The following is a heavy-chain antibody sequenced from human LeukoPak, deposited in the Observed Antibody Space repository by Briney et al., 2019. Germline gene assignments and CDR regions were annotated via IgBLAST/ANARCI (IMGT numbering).Heavy chain of an antibody. CDR1: GYTFTSYG. Sequence: ASVKVSCKASGYTFTSYGISWVRQAPGQELEWMGWISAYNGNTNYAQKLQGRVTMTTDTSTSTAYMELRSLRSDDTAVYYCARDQAEGRAQPTLRRFDYWGQGTLVTVSS. D-gene: IGHD1-14*01. V-gene: IGHV1-18*04. CDR3: ARDQAEGRAQPTLRRFDY. J-gene: IGHJ4*02. CDR2: ISAYNGNT.